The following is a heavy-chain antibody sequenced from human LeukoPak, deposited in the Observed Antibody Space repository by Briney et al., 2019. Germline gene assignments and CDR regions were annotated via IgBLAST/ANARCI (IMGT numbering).Heavy chain of an antibody. CDR3: ARDSPPAYCSGGSCYFDY. Sequence: SQTLSLTCTVSGGSISSNSYYWSWIRQPAGKGLEWIGRIYTSGSTDYNPSLKSRVTISKDTSKNEFSLKLSSVTAADTAVYYCARDSPPAYCSGGSCYFDYWGQGTLVTVSS. D-gene: IGHD2-15*01. CDR2: IYTSGST. CDR1: GGSISSNSYY. V-gene: IGHV4-61*02. J-gene: IGHJ4*02.